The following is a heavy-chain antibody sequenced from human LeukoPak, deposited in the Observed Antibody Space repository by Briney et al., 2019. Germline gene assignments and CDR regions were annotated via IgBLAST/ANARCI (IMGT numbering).Heavy chain of an antibody. D-gene: IGHD3-10*02. J-gene: IGHJ6*04. CDR2: ISSSGSTI. Sequence: GGSLRLSCAASGVTFSSYEMNWVRHAPGKRLERVSYISSSGSTIYYADSVKGRFTISRDNAKNSLYLQMNSLRAEDTAVYYCAELGITMIGGVWGKGTTVTISS. V-gene: IGHV3-48*03. CDR3: AELGITMIGGV. CDR1: GVTFSSYE.